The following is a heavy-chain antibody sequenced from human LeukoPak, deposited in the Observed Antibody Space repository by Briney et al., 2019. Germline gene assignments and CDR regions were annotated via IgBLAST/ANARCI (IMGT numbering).Heavy chain of an antibody. J-gene: IGHJ4*02. CDR2: ISGSGGST. CDR1: GFTFSSYA. D-gene: IGHD3-22*01. Sequence: GASLRLSCAASGFTFSSYAMSWVRQAPGKGLEWVSAISGSGGSTYYADSVRGRFTISRDNSKNTLYLQMNSLRAEDTAVYYCAKDGNYYDSSGYYVYWGQGTLVTVSS. CDR3: AKDGNYYDSSGYYVY. V-gene: IGHV3-23*01.